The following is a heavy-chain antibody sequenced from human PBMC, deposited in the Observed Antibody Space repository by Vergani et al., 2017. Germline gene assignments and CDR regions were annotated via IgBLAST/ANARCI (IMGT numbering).Heavy chain of an antibody. CDR2: ISYDGDRR. V-gene: IGHV3-30*18. D-gene: IGHD2-21*01. CDR3: AKDLSYIATWPHFDY. CDR1: GFSFRGHG. Sequence: QVHLVESGGGVVQPGRSLTLSCVASGFSFRGHGMHWVRQAPGKGLEWVAMISYDGDRRDYGDFAKGRFTISRDSSKTVYLQMNSLRFEDTAMYFCAKDLSYIATWPHFDYRGQGTLVTVSS. J-gene: IGHJ4*02.